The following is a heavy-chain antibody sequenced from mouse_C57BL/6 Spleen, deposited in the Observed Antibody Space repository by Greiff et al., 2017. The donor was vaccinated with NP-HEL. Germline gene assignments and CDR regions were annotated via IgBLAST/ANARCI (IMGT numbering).Heavy chain of an antibody. D-gene: IGHD2-4*01. Sequence: EVQVVESGGGLVKPGGSLKLSCAASGFTFSDYGMHWVRQAPEKGLEWVAYISSGSSTIYYADTVNGRFTIYRENAKNTLFLQMTSLRSEDTAMYYCARVYYDYDGGMDYWGQGTSVTVSS. V-gene: IGHV5-17*01. CDR1: GFTFSDYG. CDR3: ARVYYDYDGGMDY. CDR2: ISSGSSTI. J-gene: IGHJ4*01.